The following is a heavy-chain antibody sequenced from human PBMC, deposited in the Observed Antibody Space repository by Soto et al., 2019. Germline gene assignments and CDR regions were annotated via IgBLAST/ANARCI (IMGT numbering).Heavy chain of an antibody. D-gene: IGHD6-19*01. J-gene: IGHJ4*02. CDR3: ARRSHIAVAPT. CDR2: SYYDGRT. Sequence: PSETLSLTCIVSGASFSDANYYWVWIRQPPGEGLEWIGSSYYDGRTYYNASLKSRVTISVDTSKNHFSLMLTSVTAADTAVYYCARRSHIAVAPTWGQGTLVTVSS. V-gene: IGHV4-39*02. CDR1: GASFSDANYY.